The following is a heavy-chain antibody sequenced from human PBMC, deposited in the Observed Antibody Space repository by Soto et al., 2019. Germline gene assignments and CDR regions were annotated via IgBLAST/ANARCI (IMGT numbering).Heavy chain of an antibody. CDR3: ARVVTYYYGSENRRYYYYYYMDV. V-gene: IGHV4-34*01. Sequence: QVQLQQWGAGLLKPSETLSLTCAVYGGSFSGYYWSWIRQPPGKGLEWIGEINHSGSTNYNPSLKSRVTISVDTSKNQSSLKLSSVTAADTAVYYCARVVTYYYGSENRRYYYYYYMDVWGKGTTVTVSS. CDR2: INHSGST. J-gene: IGHJ6*03. D-gene: IGHD3-10*01. CDR1: GGSFSGYY.